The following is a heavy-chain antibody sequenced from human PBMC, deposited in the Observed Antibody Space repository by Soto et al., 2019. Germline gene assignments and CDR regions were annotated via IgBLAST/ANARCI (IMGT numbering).Heavy chain of an antibody. CDR1: GGSISSSSYY. D-gene: IGHD3-22*01. CDR3: ARPYYYDSSGYYNQGYYFDY. Sequence: SETLSLTCTVSGGSISSSSYYWGWIRQPPGKGLEWIGSIYYSGSTYYHPSLKSRVTISVDTSKNQFSLKLSSVTAADTAVYYCARPYYYDSSGYYNQGYYFDYWGQGTLVTVSS. CDR2: IYYSGST. J-gene: IGHJ4*02. V-gene: IGHV4-39*01.